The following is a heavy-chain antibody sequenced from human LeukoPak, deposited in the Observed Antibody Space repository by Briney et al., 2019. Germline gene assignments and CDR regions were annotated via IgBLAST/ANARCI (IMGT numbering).Heavy chain of an antibody. CDR2: IYYSGTT. Sequence: SETLSLTCTVSGDSISGYYWSWIRQPPGKGLEWIGNIYYSGTTNYNPSLKSRVTISVDTSKNQFSLKLSSVTAADTAVYYCAREWDIVVVVAATPYNWFDPWGQGTLVTVSS. J-gene: IGHJ5*02. CDR3: AREWDIVVVVAATPYNWFDP. D-gene: IGHD2-15*01. V-gene: IGHV4-59*12. CDR1: GDSISGYY.